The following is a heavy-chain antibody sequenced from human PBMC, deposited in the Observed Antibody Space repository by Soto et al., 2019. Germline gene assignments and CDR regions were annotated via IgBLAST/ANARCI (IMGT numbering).Heavy chain of an antibody. Sequence: HPGGSLRLSCAASGFTFSSYAMSWVRQAPGKGLEWVSAISGSGGSTYYADSVKGRFTISRDNSKNTLYLQMNSLRAEDTAVYYCAKDLSLVTMVPTTPWFDPWGQGTLVTVSS. J-gene: IGHJ5*02. CDR2: ISGSGGST. CDR1: GFTFSSYA. CDR3: AKDLSLVTMVPTTPWFDP. V-gene: IGHV3-23*01. D-gene: IGHD3-10*01.